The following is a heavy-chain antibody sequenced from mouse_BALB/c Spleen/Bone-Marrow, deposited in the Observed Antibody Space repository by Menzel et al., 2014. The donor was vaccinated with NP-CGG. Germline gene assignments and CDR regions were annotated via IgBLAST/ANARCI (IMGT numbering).Heavy chain of an antibody. CDR2: IWAGGST. D-gene: IGHD1-1*01. CDR3: ARGGSSRAWFAY. J-gene: IGHJ3*01. Sequence: QVQLQQSGPGLVAPSQRLSITCTVSEFSLTSYGVHWVRQPPGKGLEWLGVIWAGGSTNYNSALMSRLSISKDNSKSQVFLKMNSRQADDTAMYYCARGGSSRAWFAYWGQGTLVTVSA. V-gene: IGHV2-9*02. CDR1: EFSLTSYG.